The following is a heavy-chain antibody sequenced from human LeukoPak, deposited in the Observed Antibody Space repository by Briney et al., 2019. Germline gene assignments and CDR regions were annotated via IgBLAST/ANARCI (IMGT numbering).Heavy chain of an antibody. CDR2: IYYSGST. CDR1: GGSISSYY. V-gene: IGHV4-59*01. Sequence: SETLSLTCTVSGGSISSYYWSWIRQPPGKGLEWIGYIYYSGSTNYNPSLKSRVTISVDTSKSQSSLKLSSVTAADTAVYYCARDNKGFDPWGQGTLVTVSS. J-gene: IGHJ5*02. CDR3: ARDNKGFDP.